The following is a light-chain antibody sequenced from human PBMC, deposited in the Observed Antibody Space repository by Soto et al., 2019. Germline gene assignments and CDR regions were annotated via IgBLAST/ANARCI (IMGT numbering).Light chain of an antibody. CDR2: DSD. CDR1: SSNIGAGYA. V-gene: IGLV1-40*01. CDR3: QSYDNSHDWDVI. Sequence: QLVLTQPPSVSGAPGQRVTISCTGSSSNIGAGYAVDWYQQRPGTAPKLLISDSDNRPSGVPDRFSGSKSGTSASLAITGLQAEDEADYYCQSYDNSHDWDVIFGGGTKVTVL. J-gene: IGLJ2*01.